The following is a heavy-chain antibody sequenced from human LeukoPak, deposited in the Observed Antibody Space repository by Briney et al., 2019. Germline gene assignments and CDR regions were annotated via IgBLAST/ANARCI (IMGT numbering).Heavy chain of an antibody. V-gene: IGHV4-59*01. CDR3: AREVEAGAFDI. D-gene: IGHD1-26*01. Sequence: PSETLSLTCTVSGGSISSYYWSWIRQPPGKGLEWIGYIYYSGSTNYNPSLKSRVTISVDTSKNQFSLKLSSVTAADTAVYYCAREVEAGAFDIWGQGTMVTVSS. CDR2: IYYSGST. J-gene: IGHJ3*02. CDR1: GGSISSYY.